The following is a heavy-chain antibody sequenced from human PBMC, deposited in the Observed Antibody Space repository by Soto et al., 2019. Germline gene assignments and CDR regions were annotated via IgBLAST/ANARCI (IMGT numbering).Heavy chain of an antibody. CDR3: ARESIGYYWFY. V-gene: IGHV1-46*01. D-gene: IGHD3-22*01. J-gene: IGHJ4*02. CDR1: GYTLSSYY. CDR2: INPSDGST. Sequence: GASVKVSCKASGYTLSSYYMLWVRQAPGQGLEWMGRINPSDGSTSYAQKFQGRVTMTRDTSTSTVYMELSSLKSEDTAAYYCARESIGYYWFYWGQRTLVTVSS.